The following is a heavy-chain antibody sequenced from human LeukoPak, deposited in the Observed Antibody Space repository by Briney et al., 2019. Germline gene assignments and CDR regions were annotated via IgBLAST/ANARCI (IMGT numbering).Heavy chain of an antibody. CDR2: ISYDGSNK. J-gene: IGHJ4*02. D-gene: IGHD5-18*01. CDR1: GFTFSSYG. Sequence: PGRSLRLSCAASGFTFSSYGMHWVRQAPGKGLEWVAVISYDGSNKYYADSVKGRFTISRDNSKNTLYLQMNSLRAEDTAVYNCAKDPGYSYGYSFDYWGQGTLVTVSS. V-gene: IGHV3-30*18. CDR3: AKDPGYSYGYSFDY.